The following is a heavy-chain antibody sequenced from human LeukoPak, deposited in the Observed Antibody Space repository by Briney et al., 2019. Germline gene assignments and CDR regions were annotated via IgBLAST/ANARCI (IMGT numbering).Heavy chain of an antibody. V-gene: IGHV3-33*01. CDR3: ARPNYYDSRAHYYYGMDV. J-gene: IGHJ6*02. D-gene: IGHD3-22*01. CDR2: IWYDGSNK. CDR1: GFKFSDYG. Sequence: PGGSLRLSCVASGFKFSDYGMHWVRQAPGKGLEWVAIIWYDGSNKYYADSVKGRFTISRDNSKNTLYLQMNSLRAEDTAVYYCARPNYYDSRAHYYYGMDVWGQGTTVTVSS.